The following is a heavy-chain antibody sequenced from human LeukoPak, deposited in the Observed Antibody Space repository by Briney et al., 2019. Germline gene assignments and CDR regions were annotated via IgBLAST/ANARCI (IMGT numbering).Heavy chain of an antibody. D-gene: IGHD3-3*01. CDR1: GFTVSSNY. Sequence: GGSLRLSCAASGFTVSSNYMSWVRQAPGKGLEWVAVISYDGSNKYYADSVKGRFTISRDNSKNTLYLQMNSLRAEDTAVYYCAKEPYDFWSGYPDYWGQGTLVTVSS. J-gene: IGHJ4*02. CDR3: AKEPYDFWSGYPDY. V-gene: IGHV3-30*18. CDR2: ISYDGSNK.